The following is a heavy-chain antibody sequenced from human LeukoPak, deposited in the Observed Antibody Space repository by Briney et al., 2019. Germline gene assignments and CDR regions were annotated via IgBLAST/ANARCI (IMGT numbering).Heavy chain of an antibody. J-gene: IGHJ6*03. CDR3: ARQGRAAAGSRHYYYYYYMDV. CDR2: IYTSGST. V-gene: IGHV4-4*09. D-gene: IGHD6-13*01. Sequence: SETLSLTCTVSGGSISSYYWSWIRQPPGKGLEWIGYIYTSGSTNYNPSLKSRVTISVDTSKNQFSLKLSSVTAADTAVYYCARQGRAAAGSRHYYYYYYMDVWGKGTTVTVSS. CDR1: GGSISSYY.